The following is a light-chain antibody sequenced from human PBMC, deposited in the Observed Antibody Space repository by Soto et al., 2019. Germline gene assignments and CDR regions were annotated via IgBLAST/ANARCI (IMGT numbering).Light chain of an antibody. CDR3: CSYAGSSSPYV. V-gene: IGLV2-23*02. J-gene: IGLJ1*01. CDR2: EVS. CDR1: SSDVGSYNL. Sequence: QSVLNQPAPVSGSPGQSITISCTGNSSDVGSYNLVSWYQQHPGKAPKLMIYEVSKRPSGVSNRFSGSKSGNTASLTISGLQAEDEADYYCCSYAGSSSPYVFGTGTKVTVL.